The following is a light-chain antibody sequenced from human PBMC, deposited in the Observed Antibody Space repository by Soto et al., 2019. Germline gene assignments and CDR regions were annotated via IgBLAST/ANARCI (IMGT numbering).Light chain of an antibody. Sequence: EIVVTQSPATLSLSPGERATLSCRASQSVGSFLAWYQQKSGQAPRLLIYDASNRAPGIPARFSGSGSGTDFTLTISSLEPEDFAVYYCQHRNNWLGTFGPGTKVDIK. CDR1: QSVGSF. CDR3: QHRNNWLGT. CDR2: DAS. J-gene: IGKJ3*01. V-gene: IGKV3-11*01.